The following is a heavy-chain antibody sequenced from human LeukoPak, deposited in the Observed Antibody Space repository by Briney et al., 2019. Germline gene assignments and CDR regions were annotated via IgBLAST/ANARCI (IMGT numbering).Heavy chain of an antibody. J-gene: IGHJ4*02. CDR3: ARGGYSYGYHDY. Sequence: PSETLSLTCAVSGYSISSGYYWGWIRQPPGKGLEWIGSVYHSGNSYYNPSLKSRVTISVDTSKNQFSLKLSSVTAADTAVYYCARGGYSYGYHDYWGQGTLVTVSS. V-gene: IGHV4-38-2*01. CDR2: VYHSGNS. CDR1: GYSISSGYY. D-gene: IGHD5-18*01.